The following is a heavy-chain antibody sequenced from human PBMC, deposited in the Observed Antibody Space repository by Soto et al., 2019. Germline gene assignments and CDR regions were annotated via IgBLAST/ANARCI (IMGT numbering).Heavy chain of an antibody. Sequence: SVEVSCKASGGTFSSYAISWVRPAPGQGLEWMGGIIPIFGTANYAQKFQGRVTVIADGSTSTAYMELSSLKSEDTAVYYWARSIKQIFGVVTGPYYYYYVMDVLGQGTTVTFSS. CDR3: ARSIKQIFGVVTGPYYYYYVMDV. CDR2: IIPIFGTA. J-gene: IGHJ6*02. V-gene: IGHV1-69*01. D-gene: IGHD3-3*01. CDR1: GGTFSSYA.